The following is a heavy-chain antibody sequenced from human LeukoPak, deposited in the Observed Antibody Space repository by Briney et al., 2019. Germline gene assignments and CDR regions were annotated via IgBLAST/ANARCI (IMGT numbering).Heavy chain of an antibody. J-gene: IGHJ4*02. V-gene: IGHV3-74*01. D-gene: IGHD1-1*01. Sequence: GGSLRLSCAASGFTFSTYWTHWVRQAPGKGLVWVSRINSDGSTGYADSVKGRFTISRDNAKNTVYLQMNSLRAEDTALYYCARQLADWGQGTLVTVSS. CDR2: INSDGST. CDR3: ARQLAD. CDR1: GFTFSTYW.